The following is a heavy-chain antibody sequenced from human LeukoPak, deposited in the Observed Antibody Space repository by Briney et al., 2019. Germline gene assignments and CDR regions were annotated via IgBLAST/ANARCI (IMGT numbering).Heavy chain of an antibody. CDR3: AKDVGKWESLHFFDY. J-gene: IGHJ4*02. Sequence: GGSLRLSCAASGFTFNNYAMSWVRQAPGKGLEWVSTISGGGGSTYYADSVRGRFTISRDNSKNTLYLQVNSLRAEDTAVYYCAKDVGKWESLHFFDYWGQGTLVTVSS. D-gene: IGHD1-26*01. V-gene: IGHV3-23*01. CDR1: GFTFNNYA. CDR2: ISGGGGST.